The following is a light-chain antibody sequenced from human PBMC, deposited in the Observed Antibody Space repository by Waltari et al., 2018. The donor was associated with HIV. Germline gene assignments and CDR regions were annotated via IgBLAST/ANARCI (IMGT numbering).Light chain of an antibody. J-gene: IGKJ3*01. CDR3: MQARQTLFT. V-gene: IGKV2-28*01. Sequence: DIVMTQSPLSLSVTPGQPASISCRSSQSLLHSNGYNYLDWYLQKPGQSPQLLIYLGSNRASGVPDRFSGSGSGTDFTLKINRVEAEDVGVYYCMQARQTLFTFGPGTKVDIK. CDR2: LGS. CDR1: QSLLHSNGYNY.